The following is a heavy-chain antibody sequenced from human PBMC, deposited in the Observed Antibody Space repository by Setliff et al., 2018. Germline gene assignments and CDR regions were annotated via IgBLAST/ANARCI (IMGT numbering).Heavy chain of an antibody. CDR2: INHTGST. CDR1: GGSISSSY. D-gene: IGHD2-2*01. Sequence: SETLSLTCTVSGGSISSSYWSWIRQPPGKGLEWIGYINHTGSTNYSPSLKSRVTISVDTSKNQFSLKVTSVTAADTAVYYCARGYCSSPSCFFAGWFDPWGQGALVTVSA. CDR3: ARGYCSSPSCFFAGWFDP. V-gene: IGHV4-59*12. J-gene: IGHJ5*02.